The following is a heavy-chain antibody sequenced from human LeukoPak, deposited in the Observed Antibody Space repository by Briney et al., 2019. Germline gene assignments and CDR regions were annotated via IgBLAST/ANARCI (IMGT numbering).Heavy chain of an antibody. J-gene: IGHJ4*02. Sequence: GGSLRLSCKASGLRFSRGGMHWIRQAPGKGLEWVAVISYDGSNKYYADSVKGRFTISRDNSKNTLYLQMDSLRAEDTAVYYCARGAHRWATTNGNFDYWGQGTQVTVSS. CDR3: ARGAHRWATTNGNFDY. CDR2: ISYDGSNK. CDR1: GLRFSRGG. V-gene: IGHV3-30*19. D-gene: IGHD1-1*01.